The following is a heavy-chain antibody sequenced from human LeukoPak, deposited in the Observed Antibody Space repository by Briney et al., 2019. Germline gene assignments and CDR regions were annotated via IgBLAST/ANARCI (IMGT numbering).Heavy chain of an antibody. CDR2: IYYSGST. CDR3: ARQPWAYYDFWSGYPRWFDP. D-gene: IGHD3-3*01. J-gene: IGHJ5*02. Sequence: AETLSLTCTVSVGSISSSSYYWGWIRQPPGKGLEWIGSIYYSGSTYYNPSLKSRVTISVDTSKNQFSLKLSSVTAADTAVYYCARQPWAYYDFWSGYPRWFDPWGQGTLVTVSS. CDR1: VGSISSSSYY. V-gene: IGHV4-39*01.